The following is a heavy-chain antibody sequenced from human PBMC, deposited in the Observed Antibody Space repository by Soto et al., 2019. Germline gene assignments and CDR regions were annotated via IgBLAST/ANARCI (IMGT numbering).Heavy chain of an antibody. J-gene: IGHJ3*02. CDR1: GGTFSSYA. CDR3: ARDWSGYHAFDI. V-gene: IGHV1-69*13. CDR2: IIPIFGTA. D-gene: IGHD3-10*01. Sequence: SVKVSCKASGGTFSSYAISWVRQAPGQGLEWMGGIIPIFGTANYAQKLKGRVTITADESTSTAYMELSSLRSEDTAVYYCARDWSGYHAFDIWGQGTMVTVSS.